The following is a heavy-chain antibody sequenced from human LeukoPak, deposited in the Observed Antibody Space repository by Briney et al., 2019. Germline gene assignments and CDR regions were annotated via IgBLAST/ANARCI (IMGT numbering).Heavy chain of an antibody. V-gene: IGHV4-39*07. CDR2: IYYSGST. CDR1: GGSISSSSYY. CDR3: ARDKSLNYPMDWFDP. D-gene: IGHD1-7*01. J-gene: IGHJ5*02. Sequence: SETLSLTCTVSGGSISSSSYYWGWLRQPPGKGLEWIGSIYYSGSTYYNPSLKSRVTISVDTSKNQFSLKLSSVTAADTAVYYCARDKSLNYPMDWFDPWGQGTLVTVSS.